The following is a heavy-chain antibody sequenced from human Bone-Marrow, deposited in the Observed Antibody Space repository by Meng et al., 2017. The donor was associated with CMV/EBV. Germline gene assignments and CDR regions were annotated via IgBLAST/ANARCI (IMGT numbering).Heavy chain of an antibody. D-gene: IGHD5-12*01. V-gene: IGHV4-34*01. J-gene: IGHJ5*02. CDR2: INHSGST. CDR1: GGSFSGYY. Sequence: SEPLSLTCAVYGGSFSGYYWSWIRQPPGKGLEWIGEINHSGSTNYNPSLKSRVTISVDTSKNQFSLKLSSVTAADTAVYYCARGEVVATINYNWFDPWGQGTLVTVSS. CDR3: ARGEVVATINYNWFDP.